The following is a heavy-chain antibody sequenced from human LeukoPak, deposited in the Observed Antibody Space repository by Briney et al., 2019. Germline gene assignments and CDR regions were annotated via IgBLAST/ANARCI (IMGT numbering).Heavy chain of an antibody. CDR1: GFTFSRYW. V-gene: IGHV3-74*01. CDR2: INSDGSST. J-gene: IGHJ6*02. Sequence: GGSLRLSCAASGFTFSRYWMHWVGQAPGKGLVWVSRINSDGSSTNYADSVKGGFTISRDNAKKTLYLQMNRQRDKDTPVYYCATGPAPYYYDSSGYYHYYYYYGMDVWGQGTTVTVSS. D-gene: IGHD3-22*01. CDR3: ATGPAPYYYDSSGYYHYYYYYGMDV.